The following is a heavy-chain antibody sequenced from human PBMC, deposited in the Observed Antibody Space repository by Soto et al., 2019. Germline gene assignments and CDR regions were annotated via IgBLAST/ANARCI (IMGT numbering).Heavy chain of an antibody. V-gene: IGHV3-30-3*01. CDR3: ARSEDNGSGWDVFRHNYYYGMDV. CDR2: ISYDGSNK. D-gene: IGHD6-19*01. J-gene: IGHJ6*02. CDR1: GFTFSSYA. Sequence: PGGSLRLSCAASGFTFSSYAMHWVSQAPGKGLEWVAVISYDGSNKYYADSVKGRFTISRDNSKNTLYLQMNSLRAEDTAVYYCARSEDNGSGWDVFRHNYYYGMDVWGQGTTVTVSS.